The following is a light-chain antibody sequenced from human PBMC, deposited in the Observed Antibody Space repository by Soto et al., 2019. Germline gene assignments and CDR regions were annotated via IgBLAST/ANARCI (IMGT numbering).Light chain of an antibody. CDR3: QQYGSSPLT. J-gene: IGKJ4*02. V-gene: IGKV3-20*01. Sequence: EIVLTQSPGTLSLSPGERATLSCRASQSVSSSYLAWYQQKTGQAPRLLIYGASSRATGTTDRFSGSGSGTDFTLTISRLEPEDCAVYYCQQYGSSPLTFGGGTKVEIK. CDR1: QSVSSSY. CDR2: GAS.